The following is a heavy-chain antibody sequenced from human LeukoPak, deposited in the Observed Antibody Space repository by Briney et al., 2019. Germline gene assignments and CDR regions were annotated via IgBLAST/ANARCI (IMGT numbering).Heavy chain of an antibody. CDR2: IYYSGST. CDR1: GGSISSSSYY. CDR3: ARRDYGDYGFDY. J-gene: IGHJ4*02. Sequence: SETLSLTCTVSGGSISSSSYYWGWIRQPPGKGLEWIGSIYYSGSTYYNPSLKSRVTISVDTSKNQFSLKLSSVTAADTAVYYCARRDYGDYGFDYWGQGTLVTVSS. V-gene: IGHV4-39*01. D-gene: IGHD4-17*01.